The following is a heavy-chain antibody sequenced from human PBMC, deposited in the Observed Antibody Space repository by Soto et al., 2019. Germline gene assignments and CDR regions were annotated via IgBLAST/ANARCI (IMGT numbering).Heavy chain of an antibody. CDR1: GFTFSSYW. D-gene: IGHD5-18*01. J-gene: IGHJ4*02. V-gene: IGHV3-7*01. CDR3: ARARQYSYGTIFDY. CDR2: IKQDGSEK. Sequence: EVQLVESGGGLVQPGGSLRLSCAASGFTFSSYWMSWVRQAPGKGLEWVANIKQDGSEKYYVDSVKGRFTISRDNAKNSRYLQMNSLRAEDTAVYYCARARQYSYGTIFDYWGQGTLVTVSS.